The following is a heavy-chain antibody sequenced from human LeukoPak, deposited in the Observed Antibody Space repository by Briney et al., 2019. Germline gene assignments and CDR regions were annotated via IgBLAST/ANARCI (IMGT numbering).Heavy chain of an antibody. CDR3: ARDPYYDSSGYYYGGNWFDP. CDR1: GGTFSSYA. D-gene: IGHD3-22*01. J-gene: IGHJ5*02. V-gene: IGHV1-69*05. Sequence: SVKVSCKASGGTFSSYAISWVRQAPGQGLEWMGGIIPIFGTANYAQKFQGRVTITTDESTGTAYMELSSLRSEDTAVYYCARDPYYDSSGYYYGGNWFDPWGQGTLVTVSS. CDR2: IIPIFGTA.